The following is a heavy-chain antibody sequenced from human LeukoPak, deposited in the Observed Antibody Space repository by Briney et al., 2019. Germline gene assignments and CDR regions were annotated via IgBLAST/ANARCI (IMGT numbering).Heavy chain of an antibody. V-gene: IGHV3-7*04. CDR3: ARGDDFSGDY. CDR1: GFTFSNFW. CDR2: IHPEGNEK. D-gene: IGHD1-1*01. J-gene: IGHJ4*02. Sequence: PGGSLRLSCAASGFTFSNFWMSWVRQAPGRGLEWVANIHPEGNEKYHVESVEGRFTISRDNIKNSLFLQMHGLRVEDTAVYYCARGDDFSGDYWGQGTLVTDSS.